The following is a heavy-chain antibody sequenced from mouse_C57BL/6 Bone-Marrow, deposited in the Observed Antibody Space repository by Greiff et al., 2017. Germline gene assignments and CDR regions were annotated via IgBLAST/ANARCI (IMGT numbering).Heavy chain of an antibody. J-gene: IGHJ4*01. CDR2: ISSGGSYT. Sequence: VQLKESGGDLVKPGGSLKLSCAASGFTFSSYGMSWVRQTPDKRLEWVATISSGGSYTYYPDSVKGRFTISRDNAKNTLYLQMSSLKSEDTAMYYCARKKWYYAMDYWGQGTSVTVSS. CDR3: ARKKWYYAMDY. CDR1: GFTFSSYG. V-gene: IGHV5-6*01. D-gene: IGHD1-3*01.